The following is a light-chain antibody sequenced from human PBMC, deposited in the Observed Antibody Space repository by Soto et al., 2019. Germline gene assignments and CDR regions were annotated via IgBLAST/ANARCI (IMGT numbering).Light chain of an antibody. Sequence: QSVLAQPPSASGSLGQSVTISCTGTRSDVGGYDYVSWYQQHPGKGPKALIYEVNKRPSGVPDRFSGSKSGNTASLTVSGLQPEDEADYYCSSYVDTNSFIFGTGTKVTVL. V-gene: IGLV2-8*01. J-gene: IGLJ1*01. CDR1: RSDVGGYDY. CDR3: SSYVDTNSFI. CDR2: EVN.